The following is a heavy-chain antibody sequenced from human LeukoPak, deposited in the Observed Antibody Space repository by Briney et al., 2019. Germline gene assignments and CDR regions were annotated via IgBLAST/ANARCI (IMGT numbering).Heavy chain of an antibody. D-gene: IGHD1-26*01. CDR1: GGSISSYY. CDR3: ARVRSYYPYYYYYYMDV. J-gene: IGHJ6*03. CDR2: IYYSGST. Sequence: PSETLSLTCTVPGGSISSYYWSWIRQPPGKGLEWIGYIYYSGSTNYNPSLKSRVTISVDTSKNQFSLKLSSVTAADTAVYYCARVRSYYPYYYYYYMDVWGKGTTVTVSS. V-gene: IGHV4-59*01.